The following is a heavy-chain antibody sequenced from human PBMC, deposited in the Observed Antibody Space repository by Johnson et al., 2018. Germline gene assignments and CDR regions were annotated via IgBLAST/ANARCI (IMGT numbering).Heavy chain of an antibody. CDR2: ISGDGIST. Sequence: VQLVQSGGGLVQPGGSLRLSCAASGFTFSSYAMHWVRQAPGKGLEYVSGISGDGISTFYADSVKGRFTISRDNSKNTLYLQMGGLGTEDMAVYFCARDRAAVAGIGYFQYWGQGTLVTVSS. D-gene: IGHD6-19*01. CDR3: ARDRAAVAGIGYFQY. CDR1: GFTFSSYA. V-gene: IGHV3-64*07. J-gene: IGHJ1*01.